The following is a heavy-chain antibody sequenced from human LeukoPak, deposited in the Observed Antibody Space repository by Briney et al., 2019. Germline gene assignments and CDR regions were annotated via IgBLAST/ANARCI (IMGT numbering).Heavy chain of an antibody. V-gene: IGHV3-53*01. CDR1: GFTVSTNY. CDR3: SRVPYGGSSGS. J-gene: IGHJ5*02. Sequence: GGSLRLSCAASGFTVSTNYMTWVRQAPGKGLEWVSVIYSSGSTYYADSVEGRFTISRDHSKNTLYLQMNSLRAEDTAVYYCSRVPYGGSSGSWDQGTLVTVSS. D-gene: IGHD2-15*01. CDR2: IYSSGST.